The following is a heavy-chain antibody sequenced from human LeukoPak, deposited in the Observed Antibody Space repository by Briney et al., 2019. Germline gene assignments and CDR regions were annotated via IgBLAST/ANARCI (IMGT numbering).Heavy chain of an antibody. Sequence: GGSLRLSCAASGFTFSSYGMHWVRQAPGKGLEWVAFIRSDGSNKYYADSLKGRFTISRDNSKNTLYLQMNSLRAEDTAVYYCAKPSNYFDYWGQGTLVTVSS. CDR3: AKPSNYFDY. D-gene: IGHD6-6*01. J-gene: IGHJ4*02. V-gene: IGHV3-30*02. CDR2: IRSDGSNK. CDR1: GFTFSSYG.